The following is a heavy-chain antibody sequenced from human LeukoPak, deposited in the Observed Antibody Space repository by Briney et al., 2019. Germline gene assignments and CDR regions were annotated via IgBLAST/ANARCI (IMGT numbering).Heavy chain of an antibody. CDR1: GGSISSSSYY. D-gene: IGHD1-26*01. J-gene: IGHJ4*02. Sequence: PSETLSLTCTVSGGSISSSSYYWGWIRQPPGKGLEWIGSIYYSGSTYYNPSLKSRVTISVDTSKNQFSLRLSSVTAADTAVYYCARENRQWELLLTDYWGQGTLVTVSS. CDR3: ARENRQWELLLTDY. V-gene: IGHV4-39*07. CDR2: IYYSGST.